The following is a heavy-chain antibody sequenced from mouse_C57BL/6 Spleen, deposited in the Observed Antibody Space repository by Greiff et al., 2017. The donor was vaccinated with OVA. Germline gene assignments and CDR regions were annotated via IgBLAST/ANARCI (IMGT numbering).Heavy chain of an antibody. CDR2: INPNYGTT. J-gene: IGHJ3*01. CDR3: DREDGGFAY. Sequence: FHLQQSGPELVKPGASVKISCKASGYSFTDYNMNWVKQSYGKSLEWIGVINPNYGTTSSNQKFKGKATLTVYQSSSTAYIQPNSLTSEDSAFYYCDREDGGFAYWGQGTLVTVSS. V-gene: IGHV1-39*01. CDR1: GYSFTDYN.